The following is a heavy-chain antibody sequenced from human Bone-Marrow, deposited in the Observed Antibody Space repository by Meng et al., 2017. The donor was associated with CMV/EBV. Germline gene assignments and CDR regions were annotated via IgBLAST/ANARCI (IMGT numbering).Heavy chain of an antibody. CDR1: GGTFSSYA. CDR3: ARDAPDDSLDY. Sequence: ASVKVSCKASGGTFSSYAISWVRQAPGQGLEWMGGIIPILGIANYAQKFQGRVTMTRDTSTSTVYMELSSLRSEDTAVYYCARDAPDDSLDYWGQGTLVTVSS. J-gene: IGHJ4*02. CDR2: IIPILGIA. D-gene: IGHD3-16*01. V-gene: IGHV1-69*10.